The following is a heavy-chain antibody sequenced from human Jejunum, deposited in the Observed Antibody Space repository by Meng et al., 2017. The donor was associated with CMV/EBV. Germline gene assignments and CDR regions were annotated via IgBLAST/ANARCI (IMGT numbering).Heavy chain of an antibody. V-gene: IGHV3-48*03. CDR3: ARLQWAAFDY. J-gene: IGHJ4*02. CDR1: GFTFGDYA. D-gene: IGHD4-11*01. CDR2: ITGPGNTI. Sequence: CTASGFTFGDYAMNWVRQAPGKGLEWVAYITGPGNTIYYADSVRGRFTISRDNAKNSLFLQMSGLRAEDTAVYYCARLQWAAFDYWGQGALVTVSS.